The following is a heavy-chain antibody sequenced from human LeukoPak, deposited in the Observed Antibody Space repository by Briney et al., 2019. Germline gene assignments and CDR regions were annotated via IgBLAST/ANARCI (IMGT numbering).Heavy chain of an antibody. CDR2: ISYDGSNK. CDR1: GFTFSSYG. V-gene: IGHV3-30*18. J-gene: IGHJ4*02. D-gene: IGHD3-22*01. CDR3: AKDHESDGYPCLDH. Sequence: GGSLRLSCAASGFTFSSYGMHWVRQAPGKGLEWVAVISYDGSNKYYADSVKGRFTISRDNSRNTLSLQMDSLRAEDTAVYYCAKDHESDGYPCLDHWGLGTLVTVSS.